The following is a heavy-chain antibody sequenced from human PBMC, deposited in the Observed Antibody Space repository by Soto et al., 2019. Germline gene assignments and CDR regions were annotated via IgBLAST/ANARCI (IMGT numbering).Heavy chain of an antibody. J-gene: IGHJ4*02. V-gene: IGHV3-23*01. D-gene: IGHD6-6*01. CDR1: GFTFSSYA. CDR2: ISGSGGNT. Sequence: EVQLLESGGGLVQPGGSLRLSCAASGFTFSSYAMSWVRQAPGKGLEWVSAISGSGGNTYYADSVKGRFTISRDNSNNTLYLQMNSLRAEDTAVYYGAKSLAARPYDYWGQGTLVTVSS. CDR3: AKSLAARPYDY.